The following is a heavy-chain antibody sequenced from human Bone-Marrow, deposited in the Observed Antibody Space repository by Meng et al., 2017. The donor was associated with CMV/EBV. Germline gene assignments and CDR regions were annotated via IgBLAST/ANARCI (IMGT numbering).Heavy chain of an antibody. CDR1: GGSVSSGSYY. V-gene: IGHV4-61*01. CDR2: ISYSGST. Sequence: SETLSLTCTVSGGSVSSGSYYWSWIRQPPGKGLEWIGYISYSGSTNYKPSLKSRVAISLDTSKNQFSLKLSSVTAADTAVYYCARGASRGRYYDFTFDYWGQGTLVTVSS. D-gene: IGHD3-3*01. J-gene: IGHJ4*02. CDR3: ARGASRGRYYDFTFDY.